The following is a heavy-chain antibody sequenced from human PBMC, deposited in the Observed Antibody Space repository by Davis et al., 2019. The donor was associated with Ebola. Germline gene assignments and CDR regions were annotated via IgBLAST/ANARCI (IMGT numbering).Heavy chain of an antibody. V-gene: IGHV3-7*01. CDR2: IKPDGSAE. D-gene: IGHD3-10*01. CDR1: GFTFSRSW. J-gene: IGHJ4*02. CDR3: ARDRGILRLVGDYYFDN. Sequence: GESLKISCVVSGFTFSRSWMSWVRQVPGKGLELVANIKPDGSAEYYVDSVKGRFTISRDISKNTLYLQMNSLRPEDTAVYYCARDRGILRLVGDYYFDNWGQGTLVTVSS.